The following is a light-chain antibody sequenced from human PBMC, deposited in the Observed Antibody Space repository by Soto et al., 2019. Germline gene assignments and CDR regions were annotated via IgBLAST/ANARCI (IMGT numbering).Light chain of an antibody. CDR1: QTVSNNY. J-gene: IGKJ5*01. V-gene: IGKV3D-20*02. CDR3: QQRSDWPLT. CDR2: GAS. Sequence: EVVMRQSPATLSVSPGEGATLSYRASQTVSNNYLAWCQQKPGQAPRVIMYGASRRATGIPDRFSGGGSGTDFTLTISRLEPEDFAVYYCQQRSDWPLTFGQGTRLEI.